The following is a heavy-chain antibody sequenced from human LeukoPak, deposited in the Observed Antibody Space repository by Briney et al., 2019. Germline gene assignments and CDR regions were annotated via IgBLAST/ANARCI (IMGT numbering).Heavy chain of an antibody. J-gene: IGHJ4*02. V-gene: IGHV5-51*01. CDR1: GYKFSNYW. CDR2: VYPGDSDT. CDR3: ARGGSELGTLNIFPGFFSDCFGY. D-gene: IGHD3-9*01. Sequence: GESLQISCEGSGYKFSNYWIGWVRQMPGKGLEWMGSVYPGDSDTKYSPSFQGQVTISADTSIRTAYLQWNSMKASDTATYYCARGGSELGTLNIFPGFFSDCFGYWGQGTLVTVSS.